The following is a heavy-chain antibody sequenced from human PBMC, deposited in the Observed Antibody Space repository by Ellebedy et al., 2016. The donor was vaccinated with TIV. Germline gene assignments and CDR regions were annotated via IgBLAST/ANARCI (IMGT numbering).Heavy chain of an antibody. CDR3: AKIPPPNYDSSGYYFDY. CDR1: GFTFSSYA. J-gene: IGHJ4*02. CDR2: ISGSGGST. D-gene: IGHD3-22*01. V-gene: IGHV3-23*01. Sequence: GESLKISXAASGFTFSSYAMSWVRQAPGKGLEWVSAISGSGGSTYYADSVKGRFTISRDNSKNTLYLQMNSLRAEDTAVYYCAKIPPPNYDSSGYYFDYWGQGTLVTVSP.